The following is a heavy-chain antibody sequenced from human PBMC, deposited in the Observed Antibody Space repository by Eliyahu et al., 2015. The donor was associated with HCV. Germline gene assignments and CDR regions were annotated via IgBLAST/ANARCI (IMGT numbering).Heavy chain of an antibody. CDR1: GFXFXXXS. V-gene: IGHV3-21*01. Sequence: EVQLVESGGGLVKPGGSLRLSCAASGFXFXXXSMNWVRQAPGKGVGGGSSIISSSSYIYYADSVKGRFTISRDNAKNSLYLQMNSLRAEDTAVYYCARVQARCGGDCYSPDAFDIWGQGTMVTVSS. D-gene: IGHD2-21*02. CDR2: IISSSSYI. CDR3: ARVQARCGGDCYSPDAFDI. J-gene: IGHJ3*02.